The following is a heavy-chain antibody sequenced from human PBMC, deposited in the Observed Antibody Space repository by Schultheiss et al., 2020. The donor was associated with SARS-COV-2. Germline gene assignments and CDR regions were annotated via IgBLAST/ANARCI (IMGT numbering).Heavy chain of an antibody. CDR2: IYSGGTT. D-gene: IGHD4-17*01. CDR3: ARDAPGDYAWYFDL. CDR1: GFTFSSYD. Sequence: GGSLRLSCAASGFTFSSYDMHWVRQATGKGLEWFSVIYSGGTTYYADSVKGRFTISRDNSKNTLYLQMNSLRAEDTAVYYCARDAPGDYAWYFDLWGRGTLVTVSS. V-gene: IGHV3-53*01. J-gene: IGHJ2*01.